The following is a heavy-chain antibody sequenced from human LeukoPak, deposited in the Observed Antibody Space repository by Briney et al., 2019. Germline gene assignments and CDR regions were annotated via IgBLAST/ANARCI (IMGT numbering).Heavy chain of an antibody. CDR2: IYYSGST. CDR1: GGSISSYY. CDR3: ARHDIVSRAFDI. V-gene: IGHV4-59*08. Sequence: SETLSLTCTVSGGSISSYYWSWIRQPPGKGLEWIGYIYYSGSTNYNPSLKSRVTISVDTSKNQFSLKLSSVTAADTAVYYCARHDIVSRAFDIWGQGTMVTDSP. J-gene: IGHJ3*02. D-gene: IGHD5-12*01.